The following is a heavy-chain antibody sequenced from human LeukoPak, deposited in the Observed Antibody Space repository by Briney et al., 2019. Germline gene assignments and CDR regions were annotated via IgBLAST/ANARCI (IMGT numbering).Heavy chain of an antibody. D-gene: IGHD2-2*01. CDR2: IYYSGYT. CDR3: ARDSRSDAFDI. Sequence: SETLSLTCTVSGGSISSYYWSWIRQPPGKGLEWIGYIYYSGYTNYNPSLKSRVTISVDTSKNQFPPKLSSVTAADTAVYYCARDSRSDAFDIWGQGTMVTVSS. V-gene: IGHV4-59*12. CDR1: GGSISSYY. J-gene: IGHJ3*02.